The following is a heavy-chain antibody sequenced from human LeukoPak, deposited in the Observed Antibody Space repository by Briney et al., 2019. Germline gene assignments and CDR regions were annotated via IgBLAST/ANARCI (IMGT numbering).Heavy chain of an antibody. CDR3: ARVRQGTDAFDI. V-gene: IGHV4-59*01. D-gene: IGHD3-10*01. CDR1: GGSISSYY. Sequence: SETLSLTCTVSGGSISSYYWSWIRQPPGKGLEWIGYIFHSGSTSYNPSLKGRVTISVDTSNNRFSLKLSSVTAADTAVCYCARVRQGTDAFDIWGQGTVVTVSS. CDR2: IFHSGST. J-gene: IGHJ3*02.